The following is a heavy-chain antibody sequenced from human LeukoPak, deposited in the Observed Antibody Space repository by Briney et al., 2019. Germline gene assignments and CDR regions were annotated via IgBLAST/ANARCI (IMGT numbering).Heavy chain of an antibody. J-gene: IGHJ4*02. CDR3: ARLGHYHYDFDY. CDR1: GFTFSSYA. CDR2: ISGSGDST. Sequence: GGSLRLSCAASGFTFSSYAMSWVRQAPGKGLEWVSGISGSGDSTYSAASVKGRFTISRDNSKNTLYLQMNSLTVEDTAVYRCARLGHYHYDFDYWGQGILVTVSS. V-gene: IGHV3-23*01. D-gene: IGHD5-12*01.